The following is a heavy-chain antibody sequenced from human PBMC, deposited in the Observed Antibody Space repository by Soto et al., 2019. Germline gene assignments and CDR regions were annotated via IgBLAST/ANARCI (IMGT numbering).Heavy chain of an antibody. CDR3: ARVVTVVKSFHYWYFDL. D-gene: IGHD2-15*01. J-gene: IGHJ2*01. CDR2: IIPIFGTA. Sequence: QVQLVQSGAAVKKPGSSVKVSCKASGGTFSSYAISWVRQAPGQGLEWMGGIIPIFGTANYAQKFQGRVTITADESTSTAYMELSSLRSEDTAVYYCARVVTVVKSFHYWYFDLWGCGTLVTVSS. V-gene: IGHV1-69*12. CDR1: GGTFSSYA.